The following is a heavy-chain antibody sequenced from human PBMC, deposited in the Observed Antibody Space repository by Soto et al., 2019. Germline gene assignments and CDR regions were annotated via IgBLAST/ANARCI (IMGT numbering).Heavy chain of an antibody. V-gene: IGHV3-7*01. D-gene: IGHD6-19*01. CDR3: ASVVGSSGAVGY. Sequence: EVQLVESGGGLVQPGGSLRLSCAASGFTFSSYWMTWVRQAPGKGLEWVANIKQDGSEKYYVDSVKGRFTISRDNAKNTLYRQMYSLAAEDRAVYCCASVVGSSGAVGYWGQGTGVTVSS. CDR2: IKQDGSEK. J-gene: IGHJ4*02. CDR1: GFTFSSYW.